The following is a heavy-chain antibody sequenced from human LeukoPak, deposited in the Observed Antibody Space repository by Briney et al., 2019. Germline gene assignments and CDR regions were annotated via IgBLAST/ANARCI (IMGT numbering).Heavy chain of an antibody. CDR3: ARGSAGRPYYFDY. CDR1: GYTFTGYY. CDR2: INPDSGGT. V-gene: IGHV1-2*02. J-gene: IGHJ4*02. Sequence: GASVKVSCKASGYTFTGYYMNWVRQAPRQGLEWMGWINPDSGGTHYAQKFQGRVTMTRDTSISTAYMELSRLRSDDTAVYYCARGSAGRPYYFDYWGQGTLVTVSS.